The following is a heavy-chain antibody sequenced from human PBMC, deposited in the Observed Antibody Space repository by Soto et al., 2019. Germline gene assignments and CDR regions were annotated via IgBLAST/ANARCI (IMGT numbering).Heavy chain of an antibody. CDR3: VKAPSEYYYYMDV. Sequence: GGSLRLACAASGVTFSSYAMSWVRQAPGKGLEWVSTISGSGGHTYYADSVKGRFTLSRDNSKNTLYLQMNTLRAEDTAVYYCVKAPSEYYYYMDVWGEGTTVTVSS. V-gene: IGHV3-23*01. CDR1: GVTFSSYA. J-gene: IGHJ6*03. CDR2: ISGSGGHT.